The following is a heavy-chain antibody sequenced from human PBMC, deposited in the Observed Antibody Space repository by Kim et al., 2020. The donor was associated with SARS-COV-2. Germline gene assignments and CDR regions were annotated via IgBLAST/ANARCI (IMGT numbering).Heavy chain of an antibody. CDR1: GFTFGDYA. Sequence: GGSLRLSCAASGFTFGDYAMHWVRQAPGKSLEWVSGISWNSGSIGYADSVKGRFTISRDNAKNSLYLQMNSLRAEDTALYYCAKDPHIAARTPRAAFDYWGQGTLVSVSS. J-gene: IGHJ4*02. D-gene: IGHD6-6*01. CDR3: AKDPHIAARTPRAAFDY. CDR2: ISWNSGSI. V-gene: IGHV3-9*01.